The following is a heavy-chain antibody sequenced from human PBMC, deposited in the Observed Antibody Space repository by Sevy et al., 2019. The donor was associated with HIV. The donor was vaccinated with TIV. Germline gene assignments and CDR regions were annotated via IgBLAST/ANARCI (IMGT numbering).Heavy chain of an antibody. J-gene: IGHJ5*02. V-gene: IGHV4-34*01. Sequence: SETLSLTCAVHDGSFSGYYWNWIRQLPGKGLEWIGEINESGITYYNPSLKSRVTISVDTSKKQFSLKLNSVTAVDSAVYFCARSPPVVVVPGAPSWFDPWGQGTLVTV. CDR2: INESGIT. D-gene: IGHD2-2*01. CDR3: ARSPPVVVVPGAPSWFDP. CDR1: DGSFSGYY.